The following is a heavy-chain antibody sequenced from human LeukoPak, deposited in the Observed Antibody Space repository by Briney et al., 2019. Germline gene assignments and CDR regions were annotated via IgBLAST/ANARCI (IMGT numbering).Heavy chain of an antibody. J-gene: IGHJ3*02. Sequence: SETLSLTCTVSGGSISSYYWSWIRQPPGKGLEWIGYIYYTGSTNYNPSLKSRVTISVDTYKNQFSLKLSSVTAADTAVYYCARDSSSSWYWTEWGSGAFDIWGQGTMVTVSS. CDR2: IYYTGST. CDR1: GGSISSYY. D-gene: IGHD6-13*01. V-gene: IGHV4-59*12. CDR3: ARDSSSSWYWTEWGSGAFDI.